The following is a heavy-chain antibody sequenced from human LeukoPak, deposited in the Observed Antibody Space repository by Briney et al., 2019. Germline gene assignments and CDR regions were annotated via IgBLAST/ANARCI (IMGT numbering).Heavy chain of an antibody. J-gene: IGHJ3*02. V-gene: IGHV1-46*01. Sequence: GASVMVSCKASGYTFVSYYIHWVRQAPGQGLEWLGIINPSGGTTTFAQRFQGRVTVTRDTSTSTVYMEVSRLTSEDTAVYYCARSYCGGDCYSGDLHAFDIWGQGTVVSVSS. D-gene: IGHD2-21*02. CDR2: INPSGGTT. CDR1: GYTFVSYY. CDR3: ARSYCGGDCYSGDLHAFDI.